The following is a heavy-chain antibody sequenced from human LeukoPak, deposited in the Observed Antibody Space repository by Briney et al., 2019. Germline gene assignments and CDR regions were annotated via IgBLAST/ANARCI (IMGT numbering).Heavy chain of an antibody. Sequence: ASVKVSCKASGYTFTSYGISWVRQAPGQGLEWMGWISAYNGNTNYAQKLQGRVTMTTDTSTSTAYMELSSLRSEDTAVYYCARAHITMVRGVILTDAFDIWGQGTMVTVSS. CDR2: ISAYNGNT. V-gene: IGHV1-18*01. CDR3: ARAHITMVRGVILTDAFDI. D-gene: IGHD3-10*01. CDR1: GYTFTSYG. J-gene: IGHJ3*02.